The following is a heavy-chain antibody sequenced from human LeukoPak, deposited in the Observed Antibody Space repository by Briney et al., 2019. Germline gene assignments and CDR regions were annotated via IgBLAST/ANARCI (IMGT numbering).Heavy chain of an antibody. J-gene: IGHJ4*02. CDR1: GGTFSSYA. CDR2: IIPIFGTA. CDR3: ARDRGYQNYFDY. D-gene: IGHD3-10*01. V-gene: IGHV1-69*13. Sequence: SVTVSCKASGGTFSSYAISWVRQAPGQGVEWMGGIIPIFGTANYAQKFQRRVTITADESTSTAYMDLSSLRSEDTAVYYCARDRGYQNYFDYWGQGTLVTVSS.